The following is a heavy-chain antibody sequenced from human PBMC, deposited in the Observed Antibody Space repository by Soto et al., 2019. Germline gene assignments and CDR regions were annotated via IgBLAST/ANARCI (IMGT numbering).Heavy chain of an antibody. D-gene: IGHD6-13*01. CDR1: GFTFRTYA. J-gene: IGHJ4*02. V-gene: IGHV3-23*01. CDR3: AKVQMSSSYILAFDY. CDR2: ISGSGGST. Sequence: EVQLLESGGGWVQPGGSLRVSCAASGFTFRTYAMSWVRQAPGKGLEWVSAISGSGGSTYYADSVKGRFTISRDNSKNTLYLQMNSMRAEDTAVYYCAKVQMSSSYILAFDYWGQGTLVTVSS.